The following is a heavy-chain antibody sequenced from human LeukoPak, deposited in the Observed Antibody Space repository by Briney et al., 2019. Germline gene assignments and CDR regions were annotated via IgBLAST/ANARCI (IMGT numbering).Heavy chain of an antibody. Sequence: ASVKVSCKASGYTFTSYYMHWVRQAPGQGLEWMGIINPSGGSTSYAQKFQGRATMTRDTSKSTVYMELSSLRSEDTAVYYCARITGGIYCSSTSCSKISGDFDYWGQGTLVTVSS. V-gene: IGHV1-46*01. CDR1: GYTFTSYY. D-gene: IGHD2-2*01. CDR3: ARITGGIYCSSTSCSKISGDFDY. CDR2: INPSGGST. J-gene: IGHJ4*02.